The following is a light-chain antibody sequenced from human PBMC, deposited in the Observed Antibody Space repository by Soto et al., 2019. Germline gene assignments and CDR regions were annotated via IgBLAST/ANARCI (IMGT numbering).Light chain of an antibody. CDR3: ISYAGINTYV. CDR2: DVT. J-gene: IGLJ1*01. Sequence: QSALTQPASVSGSPGQSITISCTGTSSDVGGYDYVSWYQQHPGKAPKLMIYDVTYRPSGVSNRFSGSKSGNTASLTISGLQAEDEANYYCISYAGINTYVFGTGTKVTVL. CDR1: SSDVGGYDY. V-gene: IGLV2-14*01.